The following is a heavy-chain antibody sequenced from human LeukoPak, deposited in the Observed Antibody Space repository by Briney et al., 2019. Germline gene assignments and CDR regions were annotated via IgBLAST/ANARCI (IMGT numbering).Heavy chain of an antibody. Sequence: GGSLRLSCAASGFTFSSYAMSWVRQAPGKGLEWVSAISGSGVGAFYADSVKGRFTISRDNSKNTLYLQMNSLRAEDTAVYYCARDRNGNYGRWGFDYWGQGTLVTVSS. CDR3: ARDRNGNYGRWGFDY. CDR2: ISGSGVGA. D-gene: IGHD4-17*01. V-gene: IGHV3-23*01. J-gene: IGHJ4*02. CDR1: GFTFSSYA.